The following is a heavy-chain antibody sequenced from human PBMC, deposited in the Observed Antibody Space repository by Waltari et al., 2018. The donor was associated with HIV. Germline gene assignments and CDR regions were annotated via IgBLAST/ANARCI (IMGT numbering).Heavy chain of an antibody. D-gene: IGHD6-19*01. Sequence: VQMLASGGDLVQPGGSMRLPCAVPGLTFVTSGLGWVRQAPGKGLEWMSAITSSGGRTYYAEAVKGRFIISRDNSKKTVTLQLKNLRLGDTAMYYCATCNIGSGWYLKSPIRIWGQGTLVTVS. V-gene: IGHV3-23*01. CDR1: GLTFVTSG. CDR2: ITSSGGRT. J-gene: IGHJ4*02. CDR3: ATCNIGSGWYLKSPIRI.